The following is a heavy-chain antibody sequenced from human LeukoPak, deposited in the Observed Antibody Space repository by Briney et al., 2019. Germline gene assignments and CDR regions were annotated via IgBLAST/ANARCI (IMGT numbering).Heavy chain of an antibody. CDR2: IRNDGGKK. V-gene: IGHV3-30*02. CDR3: AIDVCSSTSCYLDI. CDR1: GFTFSNYG. D-gene: IGHD2-2*01. J-gene: IGHJ3*02. Sequence: HPGGSLRLSCAASGFTFSNYGMHWVRQAPGKGLEWVAFIRNDGGKKYYADSVRGRFTISRDNSKNTLYLQVNSPRVEDTAVYYCAIDVCSSTSCYLDIWGQGAMVTVSS.